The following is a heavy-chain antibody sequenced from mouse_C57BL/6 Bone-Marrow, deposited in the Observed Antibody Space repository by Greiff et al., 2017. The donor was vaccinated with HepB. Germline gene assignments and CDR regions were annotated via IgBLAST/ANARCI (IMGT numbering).Heavy chain of an antibody. V-gene: IGHV5-4*03. D-gene: IGHD2-4*01. J-gene: IGHJ4*01. CDR2: ISDGGSYT. CDR3: ARSPMITTSYYAMDY. Sequence: EVKLVESGGGLVKPGGSLKLSCAASGFTFSSYAMSWVRQTPEKRLEWVATISDGGSYTYYPDNVKGRFTISRDNAKNNLYLQMSHLKSEDTAMYYCARSPMITTSYYAMDYWGQGTSDTVSS. CDR1: GFTFSSYA.